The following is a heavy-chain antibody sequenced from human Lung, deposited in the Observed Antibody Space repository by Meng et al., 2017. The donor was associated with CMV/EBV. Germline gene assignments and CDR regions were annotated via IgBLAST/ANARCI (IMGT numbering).Heavy chain of an antibody. D-gene: IGHD2-8*01. CDR3: TGDIVLMVGAFDS. J-gene: IGHJ4*02. CDR1: GFTFADYA. V-gene: IGHV3-49*04. CDR2: IRTKGYGATT. Sequence: GESLKISCTTSGFTFADYAVHWVRQAPGKGLEWVGFIRTKGYGATTDYAASVKGRLTISRDDSKSVAYLQMNSLKTEDTAVYYCTGDIVLMVGAFDSWGQGNXVNGAS.